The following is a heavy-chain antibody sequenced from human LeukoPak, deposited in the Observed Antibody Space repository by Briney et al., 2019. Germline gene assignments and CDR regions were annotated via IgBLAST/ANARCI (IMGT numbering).Heavy chain of an antibody. Sequence: GGSLRLSCVASGFTFSSFSMHWVRQAPGNGLEWVAVISHDGSHKSYADSARGRFTISRDNSKNTLSLQMNTLRPEDTALFYCARDPNRLADYGGDYFDHWGQGTLVTASS. V-gene: IGHV3-30*04. J-gene: IGHJ4*02. CDR3: ARDPNRLADYGGDYFDH. D-gene: IGHD4-23*01. CDR1: GFTFSSFS. CDR2: ISHDGSHK.